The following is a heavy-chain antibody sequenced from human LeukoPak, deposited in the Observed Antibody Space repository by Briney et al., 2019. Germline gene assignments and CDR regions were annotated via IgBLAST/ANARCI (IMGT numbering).Heavy chain of an antibody. CDR2: IYYSGST. J-gene: IGHJ4*02. Sequence: SETLSLTCTVSGGSISSSSYYWGWIRQPPGKGLEWIGSIYYSGSTYYNPSLKSRVTISVDTSKNQFSLKLSSVTAADTAVYYCARDPRYCSGGSCSIQFDYWGQGTLVPVSS. CDR1: GGSISSSSYY. CDR3: ARDPRYCSGGSCSIQFDY. V-gene: IGHV4-39*07. D-gene: IGHD2-15*01.